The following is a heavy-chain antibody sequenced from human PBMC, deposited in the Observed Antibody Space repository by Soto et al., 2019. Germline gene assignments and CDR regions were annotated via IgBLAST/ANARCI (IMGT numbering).Heavy chain of an antibody. Sequence: SVKVSCKASGFTFTSSAVQWVRQARGQRLEWIGWIVVGSGNTNYAQKFQGRVTITADESTSTAYMELSSLRSEDTAVYYCARDSQSGWVDYWGQGTLVTVSS. V-gene: IGHV1-58*01. CDR2: IVVGSGNT. D-gene: IGHD6-19*01. CDR1: GFTFTSSA. J-gene: IGHJ4*02. CDR3: ARDSQSGWVDY.